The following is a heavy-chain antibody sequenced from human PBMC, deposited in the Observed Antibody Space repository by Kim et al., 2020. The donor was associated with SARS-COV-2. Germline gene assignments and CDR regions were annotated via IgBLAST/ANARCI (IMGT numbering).Heavy chain of an antibody. Sequence: TNDADVVEGRFTISRDTAKNTLYLQMHGLKVEDTATYFCAMGTFGPMDVWAQGTLVTVSS. D-gene: IGHD3-3*02. V-gene: IGHV3-74*01. J-gene: IGHJ6*02. CDR2: T. CDR3: AMGTFGPMDV.